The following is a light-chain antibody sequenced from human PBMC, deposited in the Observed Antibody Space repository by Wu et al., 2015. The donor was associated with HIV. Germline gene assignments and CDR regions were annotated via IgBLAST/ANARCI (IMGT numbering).Light chain of an antibody. CDR3: KQYATSIT. J-gene: IGKJ5*01. V-gene: IGKV3-20*01. CDR1: QSVRNDY. Sequence: EIVLTQFPGTQALSPGERVTLSCRASQSVRNDYLAWYQQKPGQAPRVLIYSASNRATGIPDRFSGSGSGTDFSLTISRLEPEDFAVYYCKQYATSITFGQGTRLVIK. CDR2: SAS.